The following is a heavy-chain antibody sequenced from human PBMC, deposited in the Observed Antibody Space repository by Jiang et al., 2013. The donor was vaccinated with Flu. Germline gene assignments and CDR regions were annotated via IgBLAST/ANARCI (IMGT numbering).Heavy chain of an antibody. CDR1: GFTFSTFG. Sequence: VQLVESGGGVVQPGGSLRLSCAASGFTFSTFGMHWVRQAPGEGLEWVAFIRYDTSDRYYADSVKGRFTISRDNSKNTLYLQMNSLRPEDTAVYYCAKSGRWEILDSWGQGTLVTVSS. CDR3: AKSGRWEILDS. D-gene: IGHD1-26*01. V-gene: IGHV3-30*02. CDR2: IRYDTSDR. J-gene: IGHJ4*02.